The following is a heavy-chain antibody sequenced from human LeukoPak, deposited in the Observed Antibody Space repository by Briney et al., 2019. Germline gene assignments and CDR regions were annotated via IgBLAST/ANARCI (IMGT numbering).Heavy chain of an antibody. CDR3: ARGLGYCSSTSCSPKDYFDY. Sequence: ASVKVSCKASGGTFSSYAISWVRQAPGQGLEWMGGIIPIFGTANYAQKFQGRVTITMDESTSTAYMELSSLRSEDTAVYYCARGLGYCSSTSCSPKDYFDYWGQGTLVTVSS. V-gene: IGHV1-69*05. D-gene: IGHD2-2*01. CDR1: GGTFSSYA. CDR2: IIPIFGTA. J-gene: IGHJ4*02.